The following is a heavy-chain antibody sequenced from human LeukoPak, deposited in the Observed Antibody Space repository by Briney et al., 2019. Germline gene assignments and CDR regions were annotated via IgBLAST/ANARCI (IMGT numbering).Heavy chain of an antibody. CDR3: ARGAMRFGDLDY. CDR1: GLTFNSYR. J-gene: IGHJ4*02. D-gene: IGHD3-10*01. Sequence: GGSLRLSCAASGLTFNSYRMNWVRQATGKGLEWVSSISSSSSYIYYADSVKGRFTISRDNAKNSLYLQMNSLRAEDTGVYYCARGAMRFGDLDYWGQGTLVTVSS. V-gene: IGHV3-21*01. CDR2: ISSSSSYI.